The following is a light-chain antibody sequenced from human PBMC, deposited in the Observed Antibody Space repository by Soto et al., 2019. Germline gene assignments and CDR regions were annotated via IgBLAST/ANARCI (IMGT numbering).Light chain of an antibody. Sequence: EIVLTQSPATLSLSPGERATLSCRASQSVSTYLAWYQQKPGQAPRLLIYDASNRAADIPARFSGSVSGTDFTLTINRLEPEDFAVYYCQQYGSSQWTFGQGTRLEIK. J-gene: IGKJ5*01. CDR1: QSVSTY. CDR2: DAS. V-gene: IGKV3-20*01. CDR3: QQYGSSQWT.